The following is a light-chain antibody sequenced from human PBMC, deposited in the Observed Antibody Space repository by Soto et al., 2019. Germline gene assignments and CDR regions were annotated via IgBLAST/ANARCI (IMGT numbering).Light chain of an antibody. CDR2: GAS. CDR3: QQYNDWPRT. J-gene: IGKJ2*01. Sequence: EVVMTQSPATLSVSPGERATLSCRASQSNSNNLAWCQQKPGQAPRLLIYGASTRAPGIPARFSGSGSGTEFTLTISSLQSEDFAVYYCQQYNDWPRTFGQGTKLEIK. V-gene: IGKV3-15*01. CDR1: QSNSNN.